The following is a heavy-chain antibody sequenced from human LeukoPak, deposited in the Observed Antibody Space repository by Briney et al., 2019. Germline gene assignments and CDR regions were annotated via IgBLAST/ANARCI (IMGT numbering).Heavy chain of an antibody. CDR1: GFTFSNYE. CDR2: ITGSGSTI. CDR3: ARGPAYDSSGLDAFDI. D-gene: IGHD3-22*01. J-gene: IGHJ3*02. Sequence: GGSLRLSCAASGFTFSNYEMNWVRQAPGKGLDWVSYITGSGSTIYYADSVRGRFTISRDNAKKSLYLQMNSLRAEDTAVYYCARGPAYDSSGLDAFDIWGQGTMVTVSS. V-gene: IGHV3-48*03.